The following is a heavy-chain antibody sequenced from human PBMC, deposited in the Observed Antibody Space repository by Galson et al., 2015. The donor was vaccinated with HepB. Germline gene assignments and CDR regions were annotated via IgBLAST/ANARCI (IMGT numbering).Heavy chain of an antibody. V-gene: IGHV3-23*01. CDR3: AKDLQRSSGWFSVEY. CDR2: VSNGGDRT. D-gene: IGHD6-19*01. CDR1: FFFLIYFF. Sequence: SLLLSFSSSFFFLIYFFMIWVRQAPGRGLEWVSAVSNGGDRTYYADSVKGRFTISRDNAKNTVYLQMHSLRAEDTAVYYCAKDLQRSSGWFSVEYWDQGALVTVSS. J-gene: IGHJ4*02.